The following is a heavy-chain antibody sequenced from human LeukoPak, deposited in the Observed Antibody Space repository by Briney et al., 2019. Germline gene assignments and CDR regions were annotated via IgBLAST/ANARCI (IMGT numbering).Heavy chain of an antibody. D-gene: IGHD1-26*01. V-gene: IGHV4-59*12. Sequence: PSETLSLTCTVSSGSMSSNYWNWIRQPPGKGLEWIGYIYYSGSTNYNPSLKSRVTISVDTSRNQFSLKLSSVTAADTAVYYCASLFTRSSVFDPWGQGTLVTVSS. J-gene: IGHJ5*02. CDR2: IYYSGST. CDR1: SGSMSSNY. CDR3: ASLFTRSSVFDP.